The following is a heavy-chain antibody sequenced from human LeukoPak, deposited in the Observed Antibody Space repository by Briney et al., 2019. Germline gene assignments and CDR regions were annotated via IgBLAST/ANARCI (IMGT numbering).Heavy chain of an antibody. J-gene: IGHJ4*02. CDR3: ARDRGFTSFDY. V-gene: IGHV3-7*01. CDR1: GFTFSTYE. Sequence: GGSLRLSCAASGFTFSTYEMVWVRQAPGRGLEWVANIKEDGSVKNYVDSVKGRFTISRDNAKNSLYLQMNSLRVEDTAMYYCARDRGFTSFDYWGQGTLVTVSS. D-gene: IGHD5-12*01. CDR2: IKEDGSVK.